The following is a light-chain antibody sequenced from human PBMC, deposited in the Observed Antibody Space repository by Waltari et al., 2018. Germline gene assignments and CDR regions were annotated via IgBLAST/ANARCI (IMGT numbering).Light chain of an antibody. CDR2: GAS. J-gene: IGKJ1*01. CDR1: QSVSRT. V-gene: IGKV3-20*01. Sequence: EIVLTQSPGTLSLSPGERATLSCRASQSVSRTLAWYQQKPGQAPRLLIYGASIRATGIPDRFRGSGSGTDFSLTISRLEPEDFAVYYCQHYVRLPATFGQGTKVEIK. CDR3: QHYVRLPAT.